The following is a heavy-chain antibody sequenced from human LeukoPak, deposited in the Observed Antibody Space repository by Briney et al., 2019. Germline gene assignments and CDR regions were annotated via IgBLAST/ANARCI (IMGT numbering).Heavy chain of an antibody. D-gene: IGHD3-22*01. CDR1: GGTSNSHA. J-gene: IGHJ4*02. CDR3: ATTNDGGGYQWGDFFDF. V-gene: IGHV1-69*04. CDR2: IIPNLGTT. Sequence: SVKVSCKASGGTSNSHAISWVRQAPGQGLEWMGRIIPNLGTTNRAQNFQDRVTLTADKSTNTAYMELTSLTSDDTAVYYCATTNDGGGYQWGDFFDFWGQGTPVTVSS.